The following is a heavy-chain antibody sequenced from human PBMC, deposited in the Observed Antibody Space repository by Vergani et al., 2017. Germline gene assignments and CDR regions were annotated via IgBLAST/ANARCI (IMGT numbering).Heavy chain of an antibody. V-gene: IGHV3-21*01. J-gene: IGHJ4*02. Sequence: EVQLVESGGGLVKPGGSLRLSCAASGFTFSSYSMNWVRQAPGKGLEWVSSISSSSSYIYYADSVKGRFTISRDNAKNSLYLQMNSLRAEDTAVYYCARELDIVVVPAAIFGYWGQGTLVTVSS. D-gene: IGHD2-2*02. CDR2: ISSSSSYI. CDR1: GFTFSSYS. CDR3: ARELDIVVVPAAIFGY.